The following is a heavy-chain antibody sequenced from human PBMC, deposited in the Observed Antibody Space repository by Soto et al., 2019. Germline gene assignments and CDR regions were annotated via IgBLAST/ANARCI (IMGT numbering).Heavy chain of an antibody. V-gene: IGHV1-69*12. CDR3: ARGNHRWLQLWYFDL. CDR1: GGTFSNYP. D-gene: IGHD5-12*01. J-gene: IGHJ2*01. CDR2: IITIFGTV. Sequence: QVQLVQSGAEVKKPGSSVKVSCKASGGTFSNYPISWVRQAPGQGLEWMGGIITIFGTVNYAQKFQGRVTITEDESTSTAYMELSSLRSEDTAVYYCARGNHRWLQLWYFDLWGRGTLVTVSS.